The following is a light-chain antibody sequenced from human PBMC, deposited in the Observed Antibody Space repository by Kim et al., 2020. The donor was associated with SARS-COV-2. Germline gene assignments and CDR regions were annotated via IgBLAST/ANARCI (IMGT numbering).Light chain of an antibody. J-gene: IGKJ2*01. CDR3: QQYDDWPYT. V-gene: IGKV3-15*01. CDR2: DAA. CDR1: QSIRGN. Sequence: SVSPGERATLSCRASQSIRGNLAWYLQKRGQAPRLLFYDAATRATGISARFSGSGSGTEFTLTISGLQSEDFAVYYCQQYDDWPYTFGQGTNLEI.